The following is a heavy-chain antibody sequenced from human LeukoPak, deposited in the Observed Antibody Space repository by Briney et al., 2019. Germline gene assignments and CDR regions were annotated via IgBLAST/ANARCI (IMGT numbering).Heavy chain of an antibody. CDR2: INHSGST. Sequence: PSETLSLTCAVYVGSFSGYHWSWIRQPPGKGLEWIGEINHSGSTNYNPSLKSRVTISVDTSKNQFSLKLSSVTAADTAVYYCARGTYLHRGSSSSWYDYWGLGSLVTVSS. V-gene: IGHV4-34*01. CDR1: VGSFSGYH. CDR3: ARGTYLHRGSSSSWYDY. J-gene: IGHJ4*02. D-gene: IGHD6-13*01.